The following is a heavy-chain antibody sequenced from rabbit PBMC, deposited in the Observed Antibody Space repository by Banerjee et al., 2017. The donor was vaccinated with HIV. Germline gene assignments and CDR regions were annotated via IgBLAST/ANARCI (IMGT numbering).Heavy chain of an antibody. V-gene: IGHV1S45*01. CDR3: ARVADSDYYPYYFNL. CDR1: GIDFSSSYW. D-gene: IGHD1-1*01. J-gene: IGHJ4*01. CDR2: IRTGSNSGT. Sequence: LEESGGDLVRPEGSLTLTCTASGIDFSSSYWICWVRQAPGKGPEWIACIRTGSNSGTDHATWAKGRFTISKASSTTVTLQMTSLTVADTATYFCARVADSDYYPYYFNLWGPGTLVTVS.